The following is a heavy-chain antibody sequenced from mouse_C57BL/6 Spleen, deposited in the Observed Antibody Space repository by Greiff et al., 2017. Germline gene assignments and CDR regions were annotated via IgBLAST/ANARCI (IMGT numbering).Heavy chain of an antibody. D-gene: IGHD1-1*01. Sequence: EVKLMESEGGLVQPGSSMKLSCTASGFTFSDYYMAWVRQVPEKGLEWVANINYDGSSTYYLDSLKSRFIISRDNAKNILYLQMSSLKSEDTATYYCARENHYGSSHYYAMDYWGQGTSVTVSS. CDR2: INYDGSST. J-gene: IGHJ4*01. CDR3: ARENHYGSSHYYAMDY. V-gene: IGHV5-16*01. CDR1: GFTFSDYY.